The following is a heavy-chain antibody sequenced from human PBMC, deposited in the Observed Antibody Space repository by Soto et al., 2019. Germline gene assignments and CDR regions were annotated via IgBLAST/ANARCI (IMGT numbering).Heavy chain of an antibody. D-gene: IGHD3-9*01. CDR3: AEDGIRYLCTVSAFLLNRSSDL. J-gene: IGHJ2*01. CDR2: IYYSGST. V-gene: IGHV4-59*01. Sequence: GKGLEWIGYIYYSGSTNYNPSLKSRVTISVDTSKNQFYRKLSSVTAADTSFFFQAEDGIRYLCTVSAFLLNRSSDL.